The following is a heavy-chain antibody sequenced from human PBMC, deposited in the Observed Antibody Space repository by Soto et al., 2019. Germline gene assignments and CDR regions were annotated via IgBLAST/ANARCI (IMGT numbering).Heavy chain of an antibody. Sequence: TSETLSLTCTVSGGSISSYYWSWIRQPPGKGLEWIGYIYYSGSTNYNPSLKSRVTISVDTSKNQFSLKLSSVTAADTAVYYCARLHGDYEGDAFDIWGQGTMVTVSS. CDR3: ARLHGDYEGDAFDI. CDR1: GGSISSYY. D-gene: IGHD4-17*01. J-gene: IGHJ3*02. V-gene: IGHV4-59*08. CDR2: IYYSGST.